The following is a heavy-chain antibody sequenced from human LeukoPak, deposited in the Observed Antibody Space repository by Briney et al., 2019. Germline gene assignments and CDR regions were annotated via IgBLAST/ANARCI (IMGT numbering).Heavy chain of an antibody. CDR3: ATGLQSSWYRPYFDY. CDR1: GGSISSYY. D-gene: IGHD6-13*01. Sequence: SETLSLTCTVSGGSISSYYWSWIRQPPGKGLEWIGYIYYSGSTNYNPSLKSRVTISVDTSKNQFSLKLSSVTAADTAMYCCATGLQSSWYRPYFDYWGQGTLVTVSS. V-gene: IGHV4-59*01. CDR2: IYYSGST. J-gene: IGHJ4*02.